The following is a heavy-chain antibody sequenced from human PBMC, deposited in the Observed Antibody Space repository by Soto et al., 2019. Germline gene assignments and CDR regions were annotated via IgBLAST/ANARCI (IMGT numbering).Heavy chain of an antibody. CDR3: ARESPCPTASDIVVVPAAIRKSWFDP. V-gene: IGHV4-59*01. CDR2: IYYSGST. D-gene: IGHD2-2*02. CDR1: GGSISSYY. J-gene: IGHJ5*02. Sequence: SETLSLTCTVSGGSISSYYWSWIRQPPGKGLEWIGYIYYSGSTNYNPSLKSRVTISVDTSKNQFSLKLSSVTAADTAVYYCARESPCPTASDIVVVPAAIRKSWFDPWGQGTLVTAPQ.